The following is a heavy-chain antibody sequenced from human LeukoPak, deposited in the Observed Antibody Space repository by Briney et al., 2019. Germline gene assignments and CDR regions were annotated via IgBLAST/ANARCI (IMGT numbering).Heavy chain of an antibody. D-gene: IGHD1-26*01. CDR1: GGSISSSSYY. CDR3: ARGFPLYSGTYSDTFDI. V-gene: IGHV4-39*07. J-gene: IGHJ3*02. Sequence: SETLSLTCTVSGGSISSSSYYWGWIRQPPGKGLEWIGSIYYSGSTYDNPSLKSRVSISVDTSKNQFSLRLSSVTAADTALYYCARGFPLYSGTYSDTFDIWGRGTMVTVSS. CDR2: IYYSGST.